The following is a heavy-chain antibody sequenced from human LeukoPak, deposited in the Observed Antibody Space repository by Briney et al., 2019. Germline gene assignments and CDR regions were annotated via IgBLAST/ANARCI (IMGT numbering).Heavy chain of an antibody. D-gene: IGHD3-10*01. CDR2: FRGNGGST. CDR3: AKDGYGSGGRWFDP. J-gene: IGHJ5*02. V-gene: IGHV3-23*01. CDR1: GFSFSTFG. Sequence: GGSLRLSCAASGFSFSTFGMSWVRQAPGKGLEWIASFRGNGGSTYYAESVRGRFTISRDKSKNTLYLQMNSLRAEDSAVYYCAKDGYGSGGRWFDPWGRGTLVTVSS.